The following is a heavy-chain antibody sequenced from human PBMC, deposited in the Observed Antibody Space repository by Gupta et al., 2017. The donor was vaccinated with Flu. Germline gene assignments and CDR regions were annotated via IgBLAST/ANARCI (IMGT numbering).Heavy chain of an antibody. Sequence: VRQAPGKGLEWVSAISGSGGSTYYADSVKGRFTISRDNSKNTLFLQMNSLRAEDTAIYYCAKGGVVIVPAAYWGQGTLVTVSS. CDR3: AKGGVVIVPAAY. V-gene: IGHV3-23*01. D-gene: IGHD2-2*01. CDR2: ISGSGGST. J-gene: IGHJ4*02.